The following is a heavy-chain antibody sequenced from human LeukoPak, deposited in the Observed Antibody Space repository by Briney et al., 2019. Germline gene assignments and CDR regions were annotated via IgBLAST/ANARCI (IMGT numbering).Heavy chain of an antibody. CDR2: ISASGHYT. Sequence: GGSLRLSCEASGFTFSNSAMSWVRQAPGKGLEWVSGISASGHYTYNADSAKGRFTISRDNSKNTLYLQMNSLRAEDTALYYCARESRNYYETTPYAPFVFDIWGQGTMVTVSS. J-gene: IGHJ3*02. D-gene: IGHD3-22*01. V-gene: IGHV3-23*01. CDR1: GFTFSNSA. CDR3: ARESRNYYETTPYAPFVFDI.